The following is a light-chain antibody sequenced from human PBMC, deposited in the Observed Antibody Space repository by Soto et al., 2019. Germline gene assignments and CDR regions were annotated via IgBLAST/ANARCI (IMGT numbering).Light chain of an antibody. J-gene: IGLJ1*01. Sequence: QSALTQPASVSGSPGQSITISCTGTSSSVGGYNYVSWYQQHPGKAPKLMIYEVSNRPSGVSTRFSGSKSGNTASLTISGLQAEDEADSYCSSYTSSSTLHVFGTGTKVTVL. CDR1: SSSVGGYNY. CDR2: EVS. V-gene: IGLV2-14*01. CDR3: SSYTSSSTLHV.